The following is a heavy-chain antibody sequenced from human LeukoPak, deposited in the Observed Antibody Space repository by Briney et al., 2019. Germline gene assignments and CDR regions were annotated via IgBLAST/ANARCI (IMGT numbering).Heavy chain of an antibody. D-gene: IGHD3-10*01. CDR1: GGTFSSYA. V-gene: IGHV1-69*13. Sequence: ASVKVSCKASGGTFSSYAISWVRQAPGQGLEWMGGIIPIFGTANYAQKFQGRVTITADESTSTAYMELSSLRSEDTAVYYCARSEVRGVYHLDSGPDHFAFDYWGQGTLVTVSS. J-gene: IGHJ4*02. CDR3: ARSEVRGVYHLDSGPDHFAFDY. CDR2: IIPIFGTA.